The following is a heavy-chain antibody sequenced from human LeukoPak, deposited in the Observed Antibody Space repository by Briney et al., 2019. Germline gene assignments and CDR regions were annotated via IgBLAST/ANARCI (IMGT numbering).Heavy chain of an antibody. J-gene: IGHJ1*01. CDR1: GGSFSGYY. V-gene: IGHV4-34*01. CDR3: ARGLWSPVKYFQH. D-gene: IGHD3-10*01. CDR2: INHSGST. Sequence: SETLSLTCAVYGGSFSGYYWSWIRQPPGKGLEWIGEINHSGSTNYNPSLKSRVTISVDTSKNQFSLKLSSVTAADTAVYYCARGLWSPVKYFQHWGQGTLVTVSS.